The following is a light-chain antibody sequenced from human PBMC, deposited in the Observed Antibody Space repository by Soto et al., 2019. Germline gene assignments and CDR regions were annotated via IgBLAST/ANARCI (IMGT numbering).Light chain of an antibody. CDR3: GTWDINLTTGL. Sequence: QSVLTQPPSVSAAPGQKVNISCSGSSSNIANNYVSWYQQVPGTAPKLLIYDNNKRPSGIPDRFSGSKSGTSATLGITGLQTGDEADYYCGTWDINLTTGLFGGGTKVTVL. V-gene: IGLV1-51*01. CDR2: DNN. CDR1: SSNIANNY. J-gene: IGLJ2*01.